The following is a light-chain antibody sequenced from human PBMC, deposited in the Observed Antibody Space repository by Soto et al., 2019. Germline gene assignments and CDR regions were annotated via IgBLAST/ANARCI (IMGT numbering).Light chain of an antibody. J-gene: IGKJ1*01. V-gene: IGKV1-5*01. Sequence: DIQMTQSPSSLSASVGDRVTITCRASQNIGRWLAWYQQKPGKAPKLMIYDASTLISGVPSRFSGSGSGTEFTHTISSLQTDDFTAYYCQQYNLHSPATFGQGTMVEIK. CDR3: QQYNLHSPAT. CDR2: DAS. CDR1: QNIGRW.